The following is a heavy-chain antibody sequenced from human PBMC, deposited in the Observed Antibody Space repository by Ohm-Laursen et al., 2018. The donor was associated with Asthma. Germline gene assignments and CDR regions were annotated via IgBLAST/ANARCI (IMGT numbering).Heavy chain of an antibody. CDR2: ITSYSSTT. Sequence: SLRLSCAASGFTFSSYSMNWVRQAPGKGLEWVSYITSYSSTTYYADSVKGRFTISRDNAMNSLYLQMNSLRAQDTAVYYCAVRTTSAGFDVWGQGTTVTVSS. J-gene: IGHJ6*02. CDR3: AVRTTSAGFDV. D-gene: IGHD1-1*01. CDR1: GFTFSSYS. V-gene: IGHV3-48*01.